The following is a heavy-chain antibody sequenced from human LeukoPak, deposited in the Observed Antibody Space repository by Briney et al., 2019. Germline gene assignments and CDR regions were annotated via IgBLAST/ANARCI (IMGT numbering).Heavy chain of an antibody. V-gene: IGHV4-4*07. D-gene: IGHD4-17*01. CDR1: GGSFSGYY. CDR3: ARDVLTTVTTGSRRRSNYNWFDP. J-gene: IGHJ5*02. Sequence: SETLSLTCAVYGGSFSGYYWSWIRQPAGKGLEWIGRIYTSGSTNYNPSLKSRVTISVDTSKNQFSLKLSSVTAADTAVYYCARDVLTTVTTGSRRRSNYNWFDPWGQGTLVTVSS. CDR2: IYTSGST.